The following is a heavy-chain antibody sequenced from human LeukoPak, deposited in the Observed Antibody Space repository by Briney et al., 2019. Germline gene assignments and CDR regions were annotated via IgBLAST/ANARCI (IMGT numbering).Heavy chain of an antibody. V-gene: IGHV3-21*01. CDR2: ISSSSSYI. Sequence: PGGSLRLSCAASGFTFSSYSMNWVRQAPGKGLEWVSSISSSSSYIYYADSVKGRFAISRDNDKNSMYLQMNRLRAEDTAVYYCARGAYDFWSGYYPFDYWGQGTLVTVSS. CDR3: ARGAYDFWSGYYPFDY. J-gene: IGHJ4*02. CDR1: GFTFSSYS. D-gene: IGHD3-3*01.